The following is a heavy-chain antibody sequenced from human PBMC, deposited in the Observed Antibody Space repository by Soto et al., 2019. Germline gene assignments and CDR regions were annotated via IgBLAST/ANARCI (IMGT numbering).Heavy chain of an antibody. V-gene: IGHV3-23*01. CDR3: AKGYTSVHYYYMDV. Sequence: GGSLRLSCAASGFTFSSYAMSWVRQAPGKGLEWVSAISGSGGSTYYADSVKGRFTISRDNSKNTLYLQMNSLRAEDTAVYYCAKGYTSVHYYYMDVWGKGPTVTVSS. J-gene: IGHJ6*03. CDR1: GFTFSSYA. CDR2: ISGSGGST. D-gene: IGHD3-16*02.